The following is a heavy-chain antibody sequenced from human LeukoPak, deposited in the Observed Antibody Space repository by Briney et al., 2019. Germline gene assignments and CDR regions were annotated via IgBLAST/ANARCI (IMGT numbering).Heavy chain of an antibody. V-gene: IGHV4-59*01. D-gene: IGHD6-19*01. J-gene: IGHJ4*02. Sequence: PSETLSLTCTVSGGSISSYYWSWIRQPPGKGLEWIGYIYYSGSTNYNPSLKSRVTISVDTSKNQFSLKTAADTAVYYCARIGGWYDYWGQGTLVTVSS. CDR3: ARIGGWYDY. CDR2: IYYSGST. CDR1: GGSISSYY.